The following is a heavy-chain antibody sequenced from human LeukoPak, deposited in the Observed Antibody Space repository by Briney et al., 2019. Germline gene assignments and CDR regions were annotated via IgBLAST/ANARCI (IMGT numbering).Heavy chain of an antibody. CDR3: ARDGAIAARAGVFDY. J-gene: IGHJ4*02. CDR1: GYTFTGYY. D-gene: IGHD6-6*01. Sequence: EASVKVSCKASGYTFTGYYMHWVRQAPGQGLEWMGWISAYNGNTNYAQKLQGRVTMTTDTSTSTAYMELRSLRSDDTAVYYCARDGAIAARAGVFDYWGQGTLVTVSS. CDR2: ISAYNGNT. V-gene: IGHV1-18*04.